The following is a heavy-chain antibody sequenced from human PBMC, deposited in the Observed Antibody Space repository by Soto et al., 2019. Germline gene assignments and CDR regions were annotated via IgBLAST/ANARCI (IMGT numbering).Heavy chain of an antibody. CDR3: ARTTTTKSRDY. CDR1: GFTFSSYD. J-gene: IGHJ4*02. Sequence: EVQLLESGGGLVQPGGSLGLSCAASGFTFSSYDMSWVRQAPGKGLEYVSSISVTGSGTYYADSVKGRFTISRDNSKKPVYLQMNSLRVEDTAVYYCARTTTTKSRDYWGQGTLVTVSS. CDR2: ISVTGSGT. V-gene: IGHV3-23*01. D-gene: IGHD4-17*01.